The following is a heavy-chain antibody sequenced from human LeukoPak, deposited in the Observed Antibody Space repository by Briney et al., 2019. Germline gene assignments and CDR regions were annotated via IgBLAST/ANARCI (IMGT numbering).Heavy chain of an antibody. V-gene: IGHV3-30*02. D-gene: IGHD2-2*03. CDR2: IRYDGSNK. CDR3: AKDLPGYCSSTSCPLPSFDI. Sequence: GGSLRLSCAASGFTFSSYGMHWVRQAPGKGLEWVAFIRYDGSNKYYADSVKGRFTISRDNSKNTLYLQMNSLRAEDTAVYYCAKDLPGYCSSTSCPLPSFDIWGQGTMVTVSS. J-gene: IGHJ3*02. CDR1: GFTFSSYG.